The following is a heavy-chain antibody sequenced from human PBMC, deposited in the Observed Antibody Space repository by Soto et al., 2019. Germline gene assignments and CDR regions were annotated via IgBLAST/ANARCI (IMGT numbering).Heavy chain of an antibody. CDR3: ARGQAIVVVTATYYYYGMDV. D-gene: IGHD2-21*02. CDR2: IIPIFGTA. V-gene: IGHV1-69*13. CDR1: GYTFSSYA. J-gene: IGHJ6*02. Sequence: SVKVSCKTSGYTFSSYAISWVRQAPGQGLEWMGGIIPIFGTANYAQKFQGRVTITADESTSTAYMELSSLRSEDTAVYYCARGQAIVVVTATYYYYGMDVWGQGTTVTVSS.